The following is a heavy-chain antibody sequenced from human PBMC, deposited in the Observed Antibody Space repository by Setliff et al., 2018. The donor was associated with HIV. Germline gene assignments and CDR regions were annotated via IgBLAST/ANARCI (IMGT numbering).Heavy chain of an antibody. Sequence: GASVKVSCKTSGYTFTNYAIYWVRQAPGQGLEWMGWINTNTGNPTYAQGFTGRFVFSLDTSVSTAYLQISSLKAEDTAVYYCAREVVVAGVHYYNMDVWGKGTTVTVSS. CDR3: AREVVVAGVHYYNMDV. V-gene: IGHV7-4-1*02. CDR1: GYTFTNYA. J-gene: IGHJ6*03. CDR2: INTNTGNP. D-gene: IGHD2-15*01.